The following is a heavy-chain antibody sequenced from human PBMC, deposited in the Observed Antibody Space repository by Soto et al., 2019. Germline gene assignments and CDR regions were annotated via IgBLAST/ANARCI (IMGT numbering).Heavy chain of an antibody. CDR2: INDSGRN. CDR1: GVSVNTEKYY. V-gene: IGHV4-61*01. CDR3: ARARGYSVYDLI. J-gene: IGHJ4*02. D-gene: IGHD5-12*01. Sequence: SETLSLTCTVSGVSVNTEKYYWTWIRQPPGKGLEWIGYINDSGRNNYNPSLRGRISISVDTSKNQFSLSLNSVTAADTALYFCARARGYSVYDLIWGQGALVTVSS.